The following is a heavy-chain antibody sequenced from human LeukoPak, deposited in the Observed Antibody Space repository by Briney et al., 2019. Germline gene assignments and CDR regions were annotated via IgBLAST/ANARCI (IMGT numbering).Heavy chain of an antibody. CDR2: ISDDGRNK. CDR3: ARDYGYSYGLDY. CDR1: GFTFNNYG. D-gene: IGHD5-18*01. J-gene: IGHJ4*02. Sequence: GRSLGLSCAASGFTFNNYGMHYVRQAPGKGLEWVAVISDDGRNKKYADSVRGRFTISRDDSNNTLYLQMNSLRAEDTGVYYCARDYGYSYGLDYWGQGTLVTVSS. V-gene: IGHV3-30*03.